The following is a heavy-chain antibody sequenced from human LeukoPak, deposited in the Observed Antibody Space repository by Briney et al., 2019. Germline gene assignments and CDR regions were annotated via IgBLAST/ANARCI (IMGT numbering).Heavy chain of an antibody. J-gene: IGHJ2*01. D-gene: IGHD6-6*01. Sequence: PSETLSLTCTVSGGSISSYYWSWIRQPPGKGLEWIGYIYYSGSTNYNPSLKSRVTISVDTSKNQFSLKLSSVTAADTAVYYCARAVAALGRYFDLWGRGTLVTVSS. CDR3: ARAVAALGRYFDL. CDR1: GGSISSYY. V-gene: IGHV4-59*01. CDR2: IYYSGST.